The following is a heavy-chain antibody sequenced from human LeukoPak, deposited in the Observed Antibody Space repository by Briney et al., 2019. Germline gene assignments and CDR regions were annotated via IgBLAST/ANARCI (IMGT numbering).Heavy chain of an antibody. D-gene: IGHD2-2*01. V-gene: IGHV1-18*01. CDR2: ISAYNGNT. Sequence: ASVKVSCKASGYTFTSYGISWVRQAPGQGLEWMGWISAYNGNTNYAQKLQGGVTMTTDTSTSTAYMELRSLRFDDTAVYYCARGSCSSTSCPRGFDPWGQGTLVTVSS. CDR3: ARGSCSSTSCPRGFDP. CDR1: GYTFTSYG. J-gene: IGHJ5*02.